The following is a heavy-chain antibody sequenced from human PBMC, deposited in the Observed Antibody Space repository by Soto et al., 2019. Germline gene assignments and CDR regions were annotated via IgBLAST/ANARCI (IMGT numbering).Heavy chain of an antibody. J-gene: IGHJ5*02. V-gene: IGHV1-58*01. CDR3: AAVKRHCSGGSCYPPDP. CDR2: IVVGSGNT. CDR1: GFTFTSSA. Sequence: SVKVSCKASGFTFTSSAVQWVRQARGQRLEWIGWIVVGSGNTNYAQKFQERVTITRDMSTSTAYMELSSLRSEDTAVYYCAAVKRHCSGGSCYPPDPWGQGTLVTVSS. D-gene: IGHD2-15*01.